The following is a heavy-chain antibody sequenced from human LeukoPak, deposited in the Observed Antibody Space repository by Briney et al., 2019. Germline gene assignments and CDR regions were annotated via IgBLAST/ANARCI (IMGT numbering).Heavy chain of an antibody. D-gene: IGHD3-22*01. CDR1: GFTFSSYG. J-gene: IGHJ5*02. CDR3: AKESYYYDSSGYSRVLDP. CDR2: ISYDGSNK. Sequence: GRSLRLSCAASGFTFSSYGMHWVRQAPGKGLEWVAVISYDGSNKYYADSVKGRFTISRDSSKNTLYLQMNSLRAEDTAVYYCAKESYYYDSSGYSRVLDPWGQGTLVTVSS. V-gene: IGHV3-30*18.